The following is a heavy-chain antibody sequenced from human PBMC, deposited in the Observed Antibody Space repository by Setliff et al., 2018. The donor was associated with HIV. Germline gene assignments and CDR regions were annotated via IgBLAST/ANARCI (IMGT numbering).Heavy chain of an antibody. V-gene: IGHV4-61*02. CDR1: RGSVSSGSYY. CDR3: ARGKWFGESRRPYYFDY. J-gene: IGHJ4*02. D-gene: IGHD3-10*01. CDR2: IYTSGST. Sequence: SETLSLTCTVPRGSVSSGSYYWSWIRQPAGKGLEWIGRIYTSGSTNYNPSLRSRVTISVDTSKNQFSLNLTSVTAADTAVYYCARGKWFGESRRPYYFDYWGQGSLVTVSS.